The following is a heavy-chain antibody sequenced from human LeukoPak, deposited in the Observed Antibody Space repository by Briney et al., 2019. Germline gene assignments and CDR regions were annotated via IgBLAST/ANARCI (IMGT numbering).Heavy chain of an antibody. V-gene: IGHV4-39*01. CDR1: GGSISSSSYY. D-gene: IGHD4-17*01. Sequence: SETLSLTCTVSGGSISSSSYYWGWIRQPPGKGLEWIGSIYYSGSTYYNPSLKSRVTISVDTSKNQFSLRLSSVTAADTAMYYCARGPFYGDSLARFDYWGQGTLVTVSS. J-gene: IGHJ4*02. CDR2: IYYSGST. CDR3: ARGPFYGDSLARFDY.